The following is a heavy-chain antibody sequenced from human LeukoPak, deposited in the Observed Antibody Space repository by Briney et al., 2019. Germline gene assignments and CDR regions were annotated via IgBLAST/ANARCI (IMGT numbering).Heavy chain of an antibody. CDR1: GFTFSSYG. J-gene: IGHJ4*02. D-gene: IGHD3-22*01. V-gene: IGHV3-30*02. CDR2: IRYDGSNK. Sequence: AGGSLRLSCAASGFTFSSYGMHWVRQAPGKGLEWVAFIRYDGSNKYYADSVKGRFTISRDNSKNTLYLQMNSLRAEDTAVYYCAKDYAFNYYYDSSGYYDYWGQGTLVTVSS. CDR3: AKDYAFNYYYDSSGYYDY.